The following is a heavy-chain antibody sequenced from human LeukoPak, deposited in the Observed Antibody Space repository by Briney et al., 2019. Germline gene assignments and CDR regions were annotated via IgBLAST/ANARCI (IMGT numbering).Heavy chain of an antibody. CDR3: ARDLRFGELNWFDP. CDR2: INTNTGNP. Sequence: ASVKVSCKASGYTFTSSAMNWVRQAPGQGLEWMGWINTNTGNPTYAQGFTGRFVFSLDTSVSTAYLQISSLKAEDTAVYYCARDLRFGELNWFDPWGQGTLVTVSS. D-gene: IGHD3-10*01. V-gene: IGHV7-4-1*02. J-gene: IGHJ5*02. CDR1: GYTFTSSA.